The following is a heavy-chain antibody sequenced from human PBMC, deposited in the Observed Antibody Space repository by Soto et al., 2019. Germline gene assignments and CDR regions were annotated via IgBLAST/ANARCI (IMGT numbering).Heavy chain of an antibody. J-gene: IGHJ4*02. V-gene: IGHV3-23*01. CDR1: GFTFSSYA. Sequence: GGSLRLSCAASGFTFSSYAMSWVRQAPGKGLEWVSAISGSGGSTYYADSVKGRFTISRDNSKSTLYLQMNSLRAEDTAVYYCAKDALVRNYYDSSGYHDYWGQGTLVTVSS. CDR2: ISGSGGST. CDR3: AKDALVRNYYDSSGYHDY. D-gene: IGHD3-22*01.